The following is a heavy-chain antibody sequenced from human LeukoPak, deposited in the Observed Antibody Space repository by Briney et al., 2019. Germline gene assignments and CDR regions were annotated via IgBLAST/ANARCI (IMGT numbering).Heavy chain of an antibody. CDR1: GFTFSGYW. J-gene: IGHJ4*02. D-gene: IGHD5-18*01. CDR3: ARDPSRRYTYGYGDS. V-gene: IGHV3-7*01. CDR2: INQDGSEK. Sequence: GGSLRLSCAASGFTFSGYWMNWVRQIPGKGLEWVAIINQDGSEKYFLDSVKGRFTISRDNAKNSLYLQINSLRAEDTGLYYCARDPSRRYTYGYGDSWGQGTLVTVSS.